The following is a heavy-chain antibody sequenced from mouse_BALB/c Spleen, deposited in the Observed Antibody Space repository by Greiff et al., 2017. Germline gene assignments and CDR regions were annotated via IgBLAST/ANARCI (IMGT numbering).Heavy chain of an antibody. V-gene: IGHV5-12-1*01. CDR2: ISSGGGST. D-gene: IGHD2-2*01. CDR1: GFAFSSYD. J-gene: IGHJ4*01. Sequence: EVQRVESGGGLVKPGGSLKLSCAASGFAFSSYDMSWVRQTPEKRLEWVAYISSGGGSTYYPDTVKGRFTISRDNAKNTLYLQMSSLKSEDTAMCYCARQGYDGYAMDYWGQGTSVTVSS. CDR3: ARQGYDGYAMDY.